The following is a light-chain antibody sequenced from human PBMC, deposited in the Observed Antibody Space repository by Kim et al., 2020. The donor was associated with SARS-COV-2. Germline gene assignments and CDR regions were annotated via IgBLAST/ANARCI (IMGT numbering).Light chain of an antibody. V-gene: IGKV4-1*01. J-gene: IGKJ2*01. CDR1: QSVLYSSNNKNY. CDR2: WAS. Sequence: DIVMTQSTDSLAVSLGERATINCKSSQSVLYSSNNKNYLAWYQHKPGQPPKLLIYWASTRESGVPDRFSGGGSGTDFTLTISSLQAEDVAVYYCQQYYSTPGTFGQGTKLEI. CDR3: QQYYSTPGT.